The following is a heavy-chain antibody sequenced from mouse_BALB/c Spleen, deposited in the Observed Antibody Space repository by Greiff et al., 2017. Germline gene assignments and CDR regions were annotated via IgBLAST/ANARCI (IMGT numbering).Heavy chain of an antibody. D-gene: IGHD1-1*01. J-gene: IGHJ1*01. CDR3: AREGAYYGSSGYFDV. CDR2: IDPSDSYT. Sequence: QVQLQQPGAELVKPGASVKLSCKASGYTFTSYWMHWVKQRPGQGLEWIGEIDPSDSYTNYNQKFKGKATLTVDKSSSTAYMQLSSLTSEDSAVYYCAREGAYYGSSGYFDVWGAGTTVTVSS. V-gene: IGHV1-69*02. CDR1: GYTFTSYW.